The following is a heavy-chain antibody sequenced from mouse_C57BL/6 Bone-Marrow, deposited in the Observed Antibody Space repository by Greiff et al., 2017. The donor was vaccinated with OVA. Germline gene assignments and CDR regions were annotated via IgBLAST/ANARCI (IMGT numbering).Heavy chain of an antibody. J-gene: IGHJ3*01. CDR3: VSMVTTEAWFAY. CDR1: GFSFNTYA. D-gene: IGHD2-2*01. Sequence: EVQVVESGGGLVQPKGSLKLSCAASGFSFNTYAMNWVRQAPGKGLEWVARIRSKSNNYATYYADSVKDRFTISRDDSESMLYLQMNNLKTEDTAMYYCVSMVTTEAWFAYWGQGTLVTVSA. CDR2: IRSKSNNYAT. V-gene: IGHV10-1*01.